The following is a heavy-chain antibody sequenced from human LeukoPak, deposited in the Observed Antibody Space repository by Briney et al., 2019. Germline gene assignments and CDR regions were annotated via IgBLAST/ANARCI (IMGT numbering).Heavy chain of an antibody. CDR1: GGSISSGGYS. Sequence: PSETLSLTCAVSGGSISSGGYSWSWIRQPPGKGLEWIGYIYHSGSTNYNPSLKSRVTISVDTSKNQFSLKLSSVAAADTAVYYCARGLLGPVAARYFDYWGQGALVTVSS. CDR3: ARGLLGPVAARYFDY. D-gene: IGHD6-6*01. V-gene: IGHV4-30-2*01. CDR2: IYHSGST. J-gene: IGHJ4*02.